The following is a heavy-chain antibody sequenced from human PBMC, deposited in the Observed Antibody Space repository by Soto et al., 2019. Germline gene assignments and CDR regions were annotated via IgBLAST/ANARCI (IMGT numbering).Heavy chain of an antibody. Sequence: GXSVKVSFNASGYTFTSYAMHLVRQAPGQRLEWMGWINAGNGNTKYSQKFQGRVTITRDTSASTAYMELSSLRSEDTAVYYCARGIERVTPPYYYYYGMDVWGQGTTVTVSS. J-gene: IGHJ6*02. CDR2: INAGNGNT. CDR3: ARGIERVTPPYYYYYGMDV. CDR1: GYTFTSYA. D-gene: IGHD2-21*02. V-gene: IGHV1-3*01.